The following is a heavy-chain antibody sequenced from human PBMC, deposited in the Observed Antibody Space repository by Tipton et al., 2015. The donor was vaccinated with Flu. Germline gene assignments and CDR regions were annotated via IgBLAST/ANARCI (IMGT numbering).Heavy chain of an antibody. CDR1: GYSISSGYY. V-gene: IGHV4-38-2*02. CDR3: ARVSPGVESWFDP. J-gene: IGHJ5*02. CDR2: IFHSGST. Sequence: TLSLTCTVSGYSISSGYYWGWIRQPPGKGLEWIGSIFHSGSTYYNPSLKSRVTISVDTSKNQFSLKLISVTAADTAVYYCARVSPGVESWFDPWGQGTLVTVSS. D-gene: IGHD3-3*01.